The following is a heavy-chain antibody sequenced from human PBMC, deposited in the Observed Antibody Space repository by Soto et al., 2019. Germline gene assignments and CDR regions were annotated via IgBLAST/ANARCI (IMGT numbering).Heavy chain of an antibody. Sequence: SETLSLTCTVSGGSISSYYWSWIRQPPGKGLEWIGYIYYSGSTNYNPSLKSRVTISVDTSKNQFSLKLSSVTAADTAVYYCAVNYSGSPGETLRYWGQGTLVTVSS. CDR1: GGSISSYY. V-gene: IGHV4-59*08. CDR3: AVNYSGSPGETLRY. D-gene: IGHD1-26*01. J-gene: IGHJ4*02. CDR2: IYYSGST.